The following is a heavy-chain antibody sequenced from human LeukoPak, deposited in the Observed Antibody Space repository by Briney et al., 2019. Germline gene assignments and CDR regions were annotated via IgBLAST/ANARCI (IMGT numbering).Heavy chain of an antibody. V-gene: IGHV3-30*04. D-gene: IGHD1-26*01. CDR3: AKDRRGSSSYYYYGMDV. CDR1: GFTFSKYA. Sequence: GGSLRLSCAASGFTFSKYAMHWVRQAPGKGLEWVTYISYDGSIQYYADSVKGRFTISRDNSKNTLYLQMNSLRAEDTAVYYCAKDRRGSSSYYYYGMDVWGQGTTVTVSS. J-gene: IGHJ6*02. CDR2: ISYDGSIQ.